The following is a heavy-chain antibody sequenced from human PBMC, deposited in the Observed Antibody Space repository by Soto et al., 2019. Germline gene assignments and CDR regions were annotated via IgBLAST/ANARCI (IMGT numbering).Heavy chain of an antibody. CDR1: GFTFSSYS. D-gene: IGHD2-21*02. CDR2: ISSSSYI. CDR3: ARSPRVTAFMDV. Sequence: GGSLRLSCAASGFTFSSYSMNWVRQAPGKGLEWVSSISSSSYIYYADSVKGRFTISRDNAKNSLYLQMNSLRAEDTAVYYCARSPRVTAFMDVWGQGTTVTVSS. J-gene: IGHJ6*02. V-gene: IGHV3-21*01.